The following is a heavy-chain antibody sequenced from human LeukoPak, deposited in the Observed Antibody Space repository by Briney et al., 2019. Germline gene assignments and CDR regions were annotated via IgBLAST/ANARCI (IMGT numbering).Heavy chain of an antibody. D-gene: IGHD3-22*01. J-gene: IGHJ6*02. CDR3: ARDTRYYDSSGYYYYYYGMDV. CDR2: NYSGGST. V-gene: IGHV3-66*01. Sequence: GGSLRLSCAASGFTVSSNYMSWVRQAPGKGLEWVSVNYSGGSTYYADSVKGRFTISRDNSKNTLYLQMNSLRAEDTAVYYCARDTRYYDSSGYYYYYYGMDVWGQGTTVTVSS. CDR1: GFTVSSNY.